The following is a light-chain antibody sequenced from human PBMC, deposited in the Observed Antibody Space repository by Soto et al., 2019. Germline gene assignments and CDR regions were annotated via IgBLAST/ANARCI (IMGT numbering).Light chain of an antibody. J-gene: IGKJ4*01. CDR3: QQRSNS. CDR2: DAS. Sequence: EIVLTQSPATLSLSPGDRATLSCRASQSVSRSLTWYQQKPGQAPRLLIYDASTWATGIPPRFSGSGSGTDFTLTISSLEPEDFAVYYCQQRSNSFGGGTKVDIK. V-gene: IGKV3-11*01. CDR1: QSVSRS.